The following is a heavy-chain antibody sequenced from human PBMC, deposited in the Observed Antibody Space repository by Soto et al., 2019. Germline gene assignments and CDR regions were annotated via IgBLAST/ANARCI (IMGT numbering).Heavy chain of an antibody. J-gene: IGHJ1*01. CDR2: VYYSGTT. CDR1: GVSISTSSYF. V-gene: IGHV4-39*01. CDR3: MSTLRADYYFFQH. Sequence: SETLSLTCTVSGVSISTSSYFWGWVRQPPGKGLEWIGSVYYSGTTYYNPSLKSRVTISVDTSKNQFSLKLTPVTAADTAVYYWMSTLRADYYFFQHWGQRTLVTVSS. D-gene: IGHD2-21*02.